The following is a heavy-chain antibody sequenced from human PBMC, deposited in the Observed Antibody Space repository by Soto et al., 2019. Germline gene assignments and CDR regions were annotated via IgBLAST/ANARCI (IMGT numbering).Heavy chain of an antibody. D-gene: IGHD2-21*02. CDR3: AGGGNSGDWFDP. V-gene: IGHV4-59*01. CDR2: IYYSGST. Sequence: PSETLSLTCTVSGGSISSYYWSWIRQPPGKGLEWIGYIYYSGSTNYNPSLKSRVTISVDTSKNQFSLKLSSVTAADTAVYYCAGGGNSGDWFDPWGQGTLVTVSS. CDR1: GGSISSYY. J-gene: IGHJ5*02.